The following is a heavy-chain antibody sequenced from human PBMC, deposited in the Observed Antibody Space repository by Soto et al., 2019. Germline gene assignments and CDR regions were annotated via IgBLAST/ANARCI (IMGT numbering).Heavy chain of an antibody. V-gene: IGHV3-33*01. Sequence: QVQLVESGGGVVQPGRSLRLSCEASGFTFSNFGMHWVRQAPGRGLEWVANIWYDGVNRYYADSVRGRFTVSRDNSKNTLYMEMNRLRAEDTAVYFCVREDCSSHLCQSSEDFYYGMDVWGQGNTVTVSS. CDR1: GFTFSNFG. CDR2: IWYDGVNR. CDR3: VREDCSSHLCQSSEDFYYGMDV. D-gene: IGHD2-2*01. J-gene: IGHJ6*02.